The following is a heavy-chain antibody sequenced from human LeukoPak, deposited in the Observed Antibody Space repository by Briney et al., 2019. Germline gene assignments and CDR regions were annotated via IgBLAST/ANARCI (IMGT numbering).Heavy chain of an antibody. D-gene: IGHD1-26*01. Sequence: GRSLRLFCAASGFTFSSYAMHWVRQAPGKGLEWVAVISYDGSNKYYADSVKGRFTISRDNSKNTLYLQMNSLRAEDTAVYYCAREVWGIVGATTYFDYWGQGTLVTVSS. CDR1: GFTFSSYA. CDR3: AREVWGIVGATTYFDY. V-gene: IGHV3-30-3*01. CDR2: ISYDGSNK. J-gene: IGHJ4*02.